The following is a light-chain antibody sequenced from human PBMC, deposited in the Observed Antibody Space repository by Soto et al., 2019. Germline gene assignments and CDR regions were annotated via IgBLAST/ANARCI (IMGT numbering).Light chain of an antibody. CDR3: QKSYSTPMIT. J-gene: IGKJ3*01. CDR2: AAS. Sequence: DIQMTQSPSTLPASVGDRVTITCRASQSISSYLNWYQQKPGKAPKLLIYAASSLQSGVPSRFSGSGSGTDFTLTISSLQPEDFATYYCQKSYSTPMITFGPGTKVDIK. V-gene: IGKV1-39*01. CDR1: QSISSY.